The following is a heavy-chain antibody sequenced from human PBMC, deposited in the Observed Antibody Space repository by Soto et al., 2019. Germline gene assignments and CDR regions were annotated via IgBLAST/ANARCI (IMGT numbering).Heavy chain of an antibody. J-gene: IGHJ4*02. Sequence: QVQLVQSGAEVKKPGSSVKVSCKASGGTLTSYAISWVRQAPGQGPEWMGGIIPISGTAHYAQKFQGRVTITADESTSTAHMELSSLRFDDTAVYYCAARPAEYSYGYFEYWGQGILVSVSS. D-gene: IGHD5-18*01. CDR3: AARPAEYSYGYFEY. V-gene: IGHV1-69*01. CDR1: GGTLTSYA. CDR2: IIPISGTA.